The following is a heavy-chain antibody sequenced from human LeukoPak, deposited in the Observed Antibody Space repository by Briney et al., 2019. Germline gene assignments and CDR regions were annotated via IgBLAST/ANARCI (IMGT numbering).Heavy chain of an antibody. CDR2: MYYRGTT. D-gene: IGHD2-21*01. V-gene: IGHV4-39*02. Sequence: SETLSLTCSVSGGSISSSSYHWGWIRQSPERGLKWIGSMYYRGTTYENPSLKSRLTLSIDTSNNEFSLKLTSVTAADTAVYYCAREYSRSVVAGSRPDLWGQGLLVTVSS. CDR3: AREYSRSVVAGSRPDL. J-gene: IGHJ4*02. CDR1: GGSISSSSYH.